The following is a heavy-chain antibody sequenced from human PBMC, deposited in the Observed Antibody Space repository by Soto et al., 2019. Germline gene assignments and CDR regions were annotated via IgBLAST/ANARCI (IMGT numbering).Heavy chain of an antibody. Sequence: EVQLVESGGGLVQPGGSLRLSCAISGITFSDHDIDWVRQAAGKGLEWLGRSRTRAENYATDYAASVKGRFTFSRDDSKSSLSLQMRSLKTGDTAMYYCVLWVRGIINYWGQGTLVTVSS. V-gene: IGHV3-72*01. D-gene: IGHD3-10*01. CDR3: VLWVRGIINY. J-gene: IGHJ4*02. CDR1: GITFSDHD. CDR2: SRTRAENYAT.